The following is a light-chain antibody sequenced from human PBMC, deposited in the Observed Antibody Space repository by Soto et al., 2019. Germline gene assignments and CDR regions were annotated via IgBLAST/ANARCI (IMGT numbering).Light chain of an antibody. Sequence: QSALTQVPSASGSPGQSVTISCTGTSSDIGGYNYVSWYQQHPGKAPKLMIFDVSNRPSGVPDRFSGSKSGNTASLTVSGLQAEDEADYYCSSYAGSNNLLVFGGGTKLTVL. J-gene: IGLJ2*01. CDR2: DVS. CDR3: SSYAGSNNLLV. V-gene: IGLV2-8*01. CDR1: SSDIGGYNY.